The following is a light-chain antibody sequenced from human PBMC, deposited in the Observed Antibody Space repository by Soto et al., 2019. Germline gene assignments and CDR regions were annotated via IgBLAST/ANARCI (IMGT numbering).Light chain of an antibody. J-gene: IGKJ1*01. CDR2: GAT. Sequence: TQYPDTLSLSPGERATLSCRASQNFGSTYLAWYQQKPGQAPRLLIHGATTRATGITARFSGSGSGTEFTLTISSLQSEDFAVYYCQQYNNWPRTVGQGTKVEIK. CDR1: QNFGSTY. CDR3: QQYNNWPRT. V-gene: IGKV3-15*01.